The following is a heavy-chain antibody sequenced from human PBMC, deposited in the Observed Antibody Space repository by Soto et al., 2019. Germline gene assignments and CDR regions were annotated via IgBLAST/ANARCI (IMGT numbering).Heavy chain of an antibody. CDR2: ILSKSDGGST. D-gene: IGHD6-19*01. J-gene: IGHJ4*01. CDR1: GFTFSDSW. V-gene: IGHV3-15*01. CDR3: ARAPEQRPIDY. Sequence: PGGSLRLSCAASGFTFSDSWMGWVRQAPGEGLEWVGRILSKSDGGSTDYAAPVKDRVTISRDDSKNILYLQMNNLKIEDTAVYYCARAPEQRPIDYWGHGSLVTVSS.